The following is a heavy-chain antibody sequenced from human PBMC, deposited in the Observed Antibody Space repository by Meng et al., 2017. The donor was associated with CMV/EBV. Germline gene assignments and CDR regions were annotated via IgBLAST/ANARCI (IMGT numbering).Heavy chain of an antibody. V-gene: IGHV4-34*01. CDR2: INHSGST. CDR1: GGSFSGYY. J-gene: IGHJ4*02. Sequence: SETPSLTCAVYGGSFSGYYWSWIRQPPGKGLEWIGEINHSGSTNYNPSLKSRVTISVDTSKNQFSLKLSSVTAADTPVYYCARGGGANGDGGDYWGQGTLVTVSS. D-gene: IGHD4-17*01. CDR3: ARGGGANGDGGDY.